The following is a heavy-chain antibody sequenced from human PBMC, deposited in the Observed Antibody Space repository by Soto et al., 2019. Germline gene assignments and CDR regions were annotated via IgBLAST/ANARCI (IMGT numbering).Heavy chain of an antibody. D-gene: IGHD1-1*01. CDR1: GFTFSDYY. CDR3: ARDLKPREALAPYYFDY. J-gene: IGHJ4*02. Sequence: GGSLRLSCAASGFTFSDYYISWIRQAPGKGLEWISYISISGGAIYHADSVKGRFTISRDNAKNSLYLQMNGLRAEDTAVYYCARDLKPREALAPYYFDYWGQGTLVTVSS. V-gene: IGHV3-11*01. CDR2: ISISGGAI.